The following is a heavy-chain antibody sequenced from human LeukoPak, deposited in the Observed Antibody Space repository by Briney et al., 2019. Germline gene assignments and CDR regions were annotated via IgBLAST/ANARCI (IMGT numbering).Heavy chain of an antibody. CDR1: GFTVSAYS. CDR3: ARMLSSDWLAAFDL. CDR2: FYAGGHT. Sequence: PGGSLRLSCAASGFTVSAYSMSWVRQAPGQGLECVSVFYAGGHTYYPDSVKGRFTVSRDTSKNTVSLQMNSLSPEESAVYYCARMLSSDWLAAFDLWGQGTMVT. J-gene: IGHJ3*01. V-gene: IGHV3-53*01. D-gene: IGHD6-19*01.